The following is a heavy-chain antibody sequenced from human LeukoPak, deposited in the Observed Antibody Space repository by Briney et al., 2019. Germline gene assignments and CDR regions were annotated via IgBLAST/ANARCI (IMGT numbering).Heavy chain of an antibody. CDR3: VRGVGSSSWYGNYYYGMDV. J-gene: IGHJ6*02. Sequence: ASVKVSCKASGYTFTGYYMHWVRQAPGQGLEWMGWINPNSGGTNYAQKFQGWVTMTRDTSISTAYMELSRLRSDDTAVYYCVRGVGSSSWYGNYYYGMDVWGQGTTVTVSS. D-gene: IGHD6-13*01. V-gene: IGHV1-2*04. CDR1: GYTFTGYY. CDR2: INPNSGGT.